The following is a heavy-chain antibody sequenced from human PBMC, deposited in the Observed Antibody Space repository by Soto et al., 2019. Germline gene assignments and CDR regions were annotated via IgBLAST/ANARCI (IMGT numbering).Heavy chain of an antibody. Sequence: KSGPTLVNPTQTLTLTCSLSGSSLSTSGVSVGWIRQPPGKALEWLAVIHWNDDKHYRPSLKTRLAITKDTSKSQVVLTMTNMDPVDTATYYCAHMTTVTTFDSWGLGTLVTVSS. J-gene: IGHJ4*02. D-gene: IGHD4-17*01. CDR3: AHMTTVTTFDS. CDR2: IHWNDDK. CDR1: GSSLSTSGVS. V-gene: IGHV2-5*01.